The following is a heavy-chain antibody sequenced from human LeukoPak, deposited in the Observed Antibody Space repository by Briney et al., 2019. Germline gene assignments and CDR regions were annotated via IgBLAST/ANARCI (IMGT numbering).Heavy chain of an antibody. Sequence: SVKVSCEASGGTFSSYAISWVRQAPGQGLEWMGRIIPIFGTANYAQKFQGRVTITTDESTSTAYMELSSLRSEDTAVYYCARDWGAARSYYYYMDVWGKGTTVTVSS. D-gene: IGHD6-6*01. V-gene: IGHV1-69*05. CDR2: IIPIFGTA. CDR1: GGTFSSYA. CDR3: ARDWGAARSYYYYMDV. J-gene: IGHJ6*03.